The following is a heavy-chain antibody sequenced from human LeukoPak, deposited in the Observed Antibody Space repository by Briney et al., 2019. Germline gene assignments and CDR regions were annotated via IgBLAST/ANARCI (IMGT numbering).Heavy chain of an antibody. CDR2: ISDSGGRT. J-gene: IGHJ4*02. CDR3: AKRGVVIRVILVGFHKEAYYFDS. CDR1: GITLSNYD. V-gene: IGHV3-23*01. Sequence: GGSLRLSCAVSGITLSNYDMGWVRQAPGKGLEWVAGISDSGGRTNYADSVKGRFTISRDNQKNTLYLQMNSLRAEDTAVYFCAKRGVVIRVILVGFHKEAYYFDSWGQGALVTVSS. D-gene: IGHD3-22*01.